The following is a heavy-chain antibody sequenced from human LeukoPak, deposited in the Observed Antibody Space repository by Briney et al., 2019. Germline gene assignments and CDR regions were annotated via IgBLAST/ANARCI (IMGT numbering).Heavy chain of an antibody. V-gene: IGHV4-34*01. Sequence: SETLSLTCAVYGDSFSGYYWNWIRQPPGEGLEWIGEINHSGSSANTNLSLKSRVTMSVDMSKNQFSLKLSNVTAADTAVYYCARKSGYARDYWGQGNTVTVSS. CDR3: ARKSGYARDY. CDR1: GDSFSGYY. CDR2: INHSGSSA. D-gene: IGHD5-12*01. J-gene: IGHJ4*02.